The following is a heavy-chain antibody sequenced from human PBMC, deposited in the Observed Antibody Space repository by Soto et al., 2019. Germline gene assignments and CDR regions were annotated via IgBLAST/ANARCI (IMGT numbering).Heavy chain of an antibody. V-gene: IGHV3-23*01. Sequence: EVQLLESGGGLVQPGGSLRLSCAASGFTFSSYAMSWVRQAPGKGLEWVPAISGSGGSTYYADSVKGRFTISRDNSKNTLYLQMNSLRAEDTAVYYCAKGIVATIYYYGMDVWGQGTTVTVSS. CDR1: GFTFSSYA. CDR3: AKGIVATIYYYGMDV. D-gene: IGHD5-12*01. CDR2: ISGSGGST. J-gene: IGHJ6*02.